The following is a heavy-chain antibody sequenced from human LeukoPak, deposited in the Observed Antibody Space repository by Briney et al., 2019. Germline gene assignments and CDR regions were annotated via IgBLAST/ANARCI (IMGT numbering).Heavy chain of an antibody. CDR2: ISYDGSNK. CDR1: GFTFSSYG. CDR3: ASYYDFWSGYDY. D-gene: IGHD3-3*01. V-gene: IGHV3-30*03. Sequence: TGRSLRLSCAASGFTFSSYGMHWVRQAPGKGLEWGAVISYDGSNKYYADSVKGRFTISRDNSKNTLYLQMNSLRAEDTAVYYCASYYDFWSGYDYWGQGTLVTVSS. J-gene: IGHJ4*02.